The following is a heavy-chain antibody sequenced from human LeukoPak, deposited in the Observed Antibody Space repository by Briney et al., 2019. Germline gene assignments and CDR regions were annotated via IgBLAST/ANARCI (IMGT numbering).Heavy chain of an antibody. CDR3: ARAAYTGGRRDDY. Sequence: GGSLRLSCAASGFTFRSYEMNWVRQAPGKGLEWVSYISSSGDTIYYADSVKGRFTISRDNAKNSMYLQMNSLRAEDTAVYYCARAAYTGGRRDDYWGQGTLVTVSS. CDR2: ISSSGDTI. J-gene: IGHJ4*02. D-gene: IGHD2-2*02. CDR1: GFTFRSYE. V-gene: IGHV3-48*03.